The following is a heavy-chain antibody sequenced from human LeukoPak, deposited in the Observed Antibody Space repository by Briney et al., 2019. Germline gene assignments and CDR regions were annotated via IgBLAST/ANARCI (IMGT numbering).Heavy chain of an antibody. J-gene: IGHJ3*02. D-gene: IGHD2-2*03. V-gene: IGHV4-38-2*02. Sequence: SETLSLTCTVSGYSISSGYYWGWIRKPPGKGLECIGSIYHSGSTYYNPSLKSRVTISVDTSKNQFSLKLSSVTAADTAVYYCASEGGYCSSTSCYSYYAFDIWGQGTIVTVSS. CDR2: IYHSGST. CDR1: GYSISSGYY. CDR3: ASEGGYCSSTSCYSYYAFDI.